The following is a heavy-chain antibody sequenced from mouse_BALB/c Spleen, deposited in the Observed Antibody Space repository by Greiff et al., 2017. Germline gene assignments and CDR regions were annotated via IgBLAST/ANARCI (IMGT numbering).Heavy chain of an antibody. V-gene: IGHV5-6-3*01. CDR3: ARDNGNRGFAY. J-gene: IGHJ3*01. Sequence: EVKLVESGGGLVQPGGSLKLSCAASGFTFSSYGMSWVRQTPDKRLELVATINSNGGSTYYPDSVKGRFTISRDNAKNTLYLQMSSLKSEDTAMYYCARDNGNRGFAYWGQGTLVTVSA. CDR2: INSNGGST. D-gene: IGHD1-1*01. CDR1: GFTFSSYG.